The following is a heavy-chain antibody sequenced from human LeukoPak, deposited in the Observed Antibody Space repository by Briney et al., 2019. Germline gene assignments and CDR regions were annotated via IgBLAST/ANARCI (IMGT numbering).Heavy chain of an antibody. CDR3: AREGDVYKNFDY. D-gene: IGHD5-24*01. V-gene: IGHV1-69*01. CDR1: GGTFSSYA. J-gene: IGHJ4*02. CDR2: IIPIFGTA. Sequence: SVKVSCKASGGTFSSYAISWVRQAPGQGLEWMGGIIPIFGTANYAQKFQGRVTITADESTSTAYMELSSLRSEDTAVYYCAREGDVYKNFDYWGQGTLVTVSS.